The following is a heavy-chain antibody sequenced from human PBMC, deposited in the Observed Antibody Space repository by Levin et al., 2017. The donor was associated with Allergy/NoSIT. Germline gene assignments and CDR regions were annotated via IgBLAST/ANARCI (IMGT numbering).Heavy chain of an antibody. CDR1: GYYISSGYY. V-gene: IGHV4-38-2*01. CDR2: SYHSGTT. CDR3: ARASRGAFDV. D-gene: IGHD3-10*01. Sequence: SETLSLTCGVSGYYISSGYYWGWIRQPPGKGLEWIGSSYHSGTTYYNPSLKSRVTISVDTSKNQLSLTLSSLTAADTAVYYCARASRGAFDVWGQGTTVTVSA. J-gene: IGHJ3*01.